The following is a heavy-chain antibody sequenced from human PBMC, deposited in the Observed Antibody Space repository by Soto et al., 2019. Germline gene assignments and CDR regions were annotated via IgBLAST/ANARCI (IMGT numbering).Heavy chain of an antibody. CDR2: INHSGSN. J-gene: IGHJ3*02. V-gene: IGHV4-34*01. Sequence: PSETLSLTCVVSGGSFSTYYYNWIRQSPGKVLEWIGEINHSGSNNYSPSLKSRVTMSLATSKNQFSLTLTSVTAADTAVYYCARGGSNDWQVAFDIWGQGTMVNVSS. CDR1: GGSFSTYY. CDR3: ARGGSNDWQVAFDI. D-gene: IGHD3-9*01.